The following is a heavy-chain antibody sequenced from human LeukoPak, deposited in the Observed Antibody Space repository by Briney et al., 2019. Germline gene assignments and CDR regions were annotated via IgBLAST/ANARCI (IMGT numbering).Heavy chain of an antibody. J-gene: IGHJ4*02. CDR3: AREPNYYDSTSSTLGY. V-gene: IGHV3-48*02. CDR2: ISSSSSTI. Sequence: GGSLRLSCAASGFTFSSYAMHWVRQAPGKGLEWVSYISSSSSTIYYADSVKGRFTISRGSAKNSLYLQMNSLRDEDTAVYYCAREPNYYDSTSSTLGYWGQGTLVTVSS. CDR1: GFTFSSYA. D-gene: IGHD3-22*01.